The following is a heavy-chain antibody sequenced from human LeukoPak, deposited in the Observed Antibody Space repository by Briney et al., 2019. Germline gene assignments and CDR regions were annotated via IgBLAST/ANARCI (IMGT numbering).Heavy chain of an antibody. Sequence: PGGSLRLSCAASGFTFDDYAMHWVRQAPGKGLEWVSGISWNSGSIGYADSVKGRFTISRDNAKNSLYLQMNSLRAEDTAVYYCARGNYYVDWGQGTLVTVSS. CDR3: ARGNYYVD. V-gene: IGHV3-9*01. CDR1: GFTFDDYA. CDR2: ISWNSGSI. J-gene: IGHJ4*02.